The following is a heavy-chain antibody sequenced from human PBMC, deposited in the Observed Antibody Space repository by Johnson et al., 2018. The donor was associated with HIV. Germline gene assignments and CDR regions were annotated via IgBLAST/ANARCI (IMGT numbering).Heavy chain of an antibody. J-gene: IGHJ3*02. V-gene: IGHV3-53*01. Sequence: VQLVESGGGLIQPGGSLRLSCAASGFTVSSNYMSWVRQAPGKGLEWVSVIYSGGSTYYADSVKGRFTISRDNSKNTLYLQMNSLRAEDTAVYYCARGLIIQLWLQAAFDIWGQGTIVTVSS. CDR1: GFTVSSNY. CDR2: IYSGGST. CDR3: ARGLIIQLWLQAAFDI. D-gene: IGHD5-18*01.